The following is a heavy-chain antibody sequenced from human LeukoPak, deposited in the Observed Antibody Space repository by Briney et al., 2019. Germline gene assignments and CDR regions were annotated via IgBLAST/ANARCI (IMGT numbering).Heavy chain of an antibody. Sequence: SETLSLTCTVSGYSISSGYYWGWIRQPPGKGLEWIGSIYHSGSTYYNPSLKSRVTISVDTSKNQFSLKLSSVTAADTAVYYCARVEEAYVWGSYRYLFDYWGQGTLVTVSS. J-gene: IGHJ4*02. CDR2: IYHSGST. D-gene: IGHD3-16*02. CDR3: ARVEEAYVWGSYRYLFDY. CDR1: GYSISSGYY. V-gene: IGHV4-38-2*02.